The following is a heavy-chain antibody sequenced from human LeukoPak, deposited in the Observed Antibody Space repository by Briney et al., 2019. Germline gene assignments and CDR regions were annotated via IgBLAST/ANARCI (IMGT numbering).Heavy chain of an antibody. CDR2: IYYSGRT. CDR3: AHEHYFDS. Sequence: SETLSHTRTVSGGSIGNYYMSWIRQPPGRGPEWIAYIYYSGRTNYNPSLKSRVTISVDTSKNQFSLKLSSVTAADTAVYFCAHEHYFDSWG. J-gene: IGHJ4*01. V-gene: IGHV4-59*01. CDR1: GGSIGNYY.